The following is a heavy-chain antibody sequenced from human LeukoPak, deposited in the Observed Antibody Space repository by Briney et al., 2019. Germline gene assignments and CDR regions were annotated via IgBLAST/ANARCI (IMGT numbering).Heavy chain of an antibody. Sequence: SETLSLTCTVSGGSISSSSYYWGWIRQPPGQGLEWIVSIYYSGSTYYNPSLKSRVTISVDTSKNQFSLKLSSVTAADTAVYYCARGPRGFWSGYYNFDYWGQGTLVTVSS. V-gene: IGHV4-39*01. CDR3: ARGPRGFWSGYYNFDY. CDR2: IYYSGST. J-gene: IGHJ4*02. CDR1: GGSISSSSYY. D-gene: IGHD3-3*01.